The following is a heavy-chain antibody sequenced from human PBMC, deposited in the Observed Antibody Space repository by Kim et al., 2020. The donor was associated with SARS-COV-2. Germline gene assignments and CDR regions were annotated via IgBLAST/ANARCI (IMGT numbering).Heavy chain of an antibody. D-gene: IGHD6-19*01. CDR1: GFTFGDYA. J-gene: IGHJ4*02. V-gene: IGHV3-9*01. CDR2: ISWNSGSI. CDR3: AKVLPPRTGIAVAGTDY. Sequence: GGSLRLSCAASGFTFGDYAMHWVRQAPGKGLEWVSGISWNSGSIGYADSVKGRFTISRDNAKNSLYLQMNSLRAEDTALYYCAKVLPPRTGIAVAGTDYWGQGTLVTISS.